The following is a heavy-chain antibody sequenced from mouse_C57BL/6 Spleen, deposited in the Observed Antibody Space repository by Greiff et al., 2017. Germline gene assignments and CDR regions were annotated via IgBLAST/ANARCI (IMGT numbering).Heavy chain of an antibody. Sequence: EVQLQQSGPELVKPGASVKISCKASGYTFTDYYMNWVKQSHGKSLEWIGDINPNNGGTSYNQKFKGKATLTVDKSSSTAYMELRSLTSEDSAVYYCAVITTGWYFDVWGTGTTVTVSS. CDR3: AVITTGWYFDV. V-gene: IGHV1-26*01. J-gene: IGHJ1*03. CDR2: INPNNGGT. D-gene: IGHD1-1*01. CDR1: GYTFTDYY.